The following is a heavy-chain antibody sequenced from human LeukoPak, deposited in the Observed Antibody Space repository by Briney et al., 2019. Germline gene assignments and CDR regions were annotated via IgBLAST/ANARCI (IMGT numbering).Heavy chain of an antibody. Sequence: GGSLRLSCVASGFTFGNFWMSWVRHSPGRGLEWVANIHPEGDEKYHVESVMGRFTISRDSAESSLFLQMNGLRAEDTAVYYCARGDAFSGDHWGQGTLVTVSS. CDR3: ARGDAFSGDH. V-gene: IGHV3-7*04. CDR2: IHPEGDEK. CDR1: GFTFGNFW. J-gene: IGHJ4*02.